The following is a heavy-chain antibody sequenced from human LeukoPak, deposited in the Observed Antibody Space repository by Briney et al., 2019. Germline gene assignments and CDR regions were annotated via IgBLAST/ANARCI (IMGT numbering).Heavy chain of an antibody. V-gene: IGHV4-59*01. D-gene: IGHD3-10*01. Sequence: SETLSLTCTVSGGSISSYYWSWIRQPPGKGLEWIGYIYYSGSTNYNPSLKSRVTISVDTSKNQFSLKLSSVTAADTAVYYGARGGYYDYFDYWGQGTLVTVSS. CDR3: ARGGYYDYFDY. CDR2: IYYSGST. J-gene: IGHJ4*02. CDR1: GGSISSYY.